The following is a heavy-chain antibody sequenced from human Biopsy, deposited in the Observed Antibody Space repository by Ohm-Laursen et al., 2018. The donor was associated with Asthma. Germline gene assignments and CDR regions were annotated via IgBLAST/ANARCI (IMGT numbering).Heavy chain of an antibody. Sequence: SSVKVSCKAPGGTFSNFAISWVRQAPGQRLEWLGGIMTVFGTTNYAQKFQGRVTITADESTSTAYMEVTSLRSEDTAIYYCARCQVGYSSGWSLLLKKIYYSGMDVWGQGTAVTVS. CDR2: IMTVFGTT. CDR3: ARCQVGYSSGWSLLLKKIYYSGMDV. D-gene: IGHD6-19*01. V-gene: IGHV1-69*01. CDR1: GGTFSNFA. J-gene: IGHJ6*02.